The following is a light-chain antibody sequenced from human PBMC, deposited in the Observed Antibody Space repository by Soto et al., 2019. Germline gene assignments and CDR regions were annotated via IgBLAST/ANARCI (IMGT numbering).Light chain of an antibody. V-gene: IGKV3-11*01. J-gene: IGKJ1*01. CDR3: QQSSNWPDS. CDR2: DAS. CDR1: QSVSSY. Sequence: IGLIRSPATMSLSERGRETRSCRASQSVSSYLAWYQQNPGQAPRLLIYDASNRATGIPARFSGSGSGTDFTLTISSLQPEDFALYYCQQSSNWPDSFGQG.